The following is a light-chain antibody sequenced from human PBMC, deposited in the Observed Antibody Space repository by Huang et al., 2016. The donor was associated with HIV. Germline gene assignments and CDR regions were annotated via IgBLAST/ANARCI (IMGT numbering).Light chain of an antibody. V-gene: IGKV3-20*01. CDR1: QSVISSY. J-gene: IGKJ5*01. CDR3: QQYGSSPIT. Sequence: EIVLTQSPGTLPLSPGDQATLPCRASQSVISSYLAWYQQKPGQAPRRLIYGASRRATGIPDRFSGSESGTDFTLTISRLEPDDFAVYYCQQYGSSPITFGQGTRLEI. CDR2: GAS.